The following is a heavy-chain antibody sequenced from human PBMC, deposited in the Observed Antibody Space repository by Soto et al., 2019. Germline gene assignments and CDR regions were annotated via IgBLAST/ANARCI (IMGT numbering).Heavy chain of an antibody. J-gene: IGHJ5*02. CDR2: IYYSGST. V-gene: IGHV4-39*01. D-gene: IGHD4-4*01. CDR1: GGSISSSGYY. Sequence: SETLSLTCTVSGGSISSSGYYWGWIRQPPGKGLEWIGSIYYSGSTYYNPSLKSRVTISVDTSKNQFSLKLSSVTAADTAVYYCASAYSNYVLNWFDPWGQGTLVTV. CDR3: ASAYSNYVLNWFDP.